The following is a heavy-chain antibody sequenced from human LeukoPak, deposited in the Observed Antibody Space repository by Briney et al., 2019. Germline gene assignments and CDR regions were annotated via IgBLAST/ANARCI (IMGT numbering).Heavy chain of an antibody. CDR1: GFTFSSYE. CDR3: ARARERELLPDFGY. D-gene: IGHD1-26*01. CDR2: ISSSSSYI. J-gene: IGHJ4*02. V-gene: IGHV3-21*01. Sequence: PGGSLRLSCAASGFTFSSYEMNWVRQAPGKGLEWVSSISSSSSYIYYADSVKGRFTISRDNAKNSLYLQMNSLRAEDTAVYYCARARERELLPDFGYWGQGTLVTVSS.